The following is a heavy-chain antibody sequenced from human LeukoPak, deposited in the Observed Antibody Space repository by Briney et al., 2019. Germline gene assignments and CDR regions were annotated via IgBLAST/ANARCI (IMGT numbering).Heavy chain of an antibody. J-gene: IGHJ3*02. CDR1: DFTFSTSW. CDR2: IKEDGSLT. CDR3: ARNRGYFSFDI. Sequence: PGGSLRLSCAASDFTFSTSWMDWVRQAPGKGLEWVANIKEDGSLTFYVDSVKGRFTISRDNAKNSLYLQMNSLRVDDTAVYYCARNRGYFSFDIWGQGTMVTVSS. D-gene: IGHD2/OR15-2a*01. V-gene: IGHV3-7*03.